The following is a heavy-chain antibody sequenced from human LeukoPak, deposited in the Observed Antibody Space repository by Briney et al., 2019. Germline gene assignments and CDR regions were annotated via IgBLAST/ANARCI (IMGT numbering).Heavy chain of an antibody. J-gene: IGHJ5*02. V-gene: IGHV4-4*07. Sequence: SETLSLTCTVAGGSISSYYGSWVRQPAGKGLEWVGRIYTSGSTNYNPSLTRRVTLSVAPSKNHFSLKLSSVTAADTAVYYCARGWVTAAGTGKAWFDPWGQGTLVTVSS. CDR2: IYTSGST. CDR1: GGSISSYY. D-gene: IGHD6-13*01. CDR3: ARGWVTAAGTGKAWFDP.